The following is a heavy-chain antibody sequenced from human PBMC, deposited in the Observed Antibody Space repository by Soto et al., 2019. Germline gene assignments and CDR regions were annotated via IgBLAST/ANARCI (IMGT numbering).Heavy chain of an antibody. CDR3: ARTEWEGYQLPSKNWFDP. CDR1: GGTFSSYA. D-gene: IGHD2-2*01. Sequence: SVKVSCKASGGTFSSYAISWVRQAPGQGLEWMGGIIPIFGTANYAQKFQGRVTITADESTSTAYMELSSLRSEDTAVYYCARTEWEGYQLPSKNWFDPWGQGTLVTVS. CDR2: IIPIFGTA. V-gene: IGHV1-69*13. J-gene: IGHJ5*02.